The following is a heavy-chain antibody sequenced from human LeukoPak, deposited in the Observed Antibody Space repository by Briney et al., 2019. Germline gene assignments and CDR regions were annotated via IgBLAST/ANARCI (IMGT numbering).Heavy chain of an antibody. J-gene: IGHJ4*02. CDR1: GFTFSSYA. Sequence: GGSLRLSCAASGFTFSSYAMIWVRQAPGKGLEWVSAISGSGGSTYYADSVKGRFTISRDNSKNTLYLQMNSLRAEDTAVYYCARHGSGTYYFDYWGQGTLVTVSS. CDR3: ARHGSGTYYFDY. D-gene: IGHD3-10*01. V-gene: IGHV3-23*01. CDR2: ISGSGGST.